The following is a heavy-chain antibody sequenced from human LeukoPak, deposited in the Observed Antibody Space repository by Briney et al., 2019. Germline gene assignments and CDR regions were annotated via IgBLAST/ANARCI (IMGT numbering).Heavy chain of an antibody. CDR1: GFTFSSYA. Sequence: GGSLRLSCAASGFTFSSYAMSWVRQAPGKGLEWVSAISGSGGSTYYADSVKGRYTISRDNSKNTLYLQMNSLRAEDTAVYYCARGEPIAVAGGGHFDYWGQGTLVTVSS. D-gene: IGHD6-19*01. V-gene: IGHV3-23*01. J-gene: IGHJ4*02. CDR3: ARGEPIAVAGGGHFDY. CDR2: ISGSGGST.